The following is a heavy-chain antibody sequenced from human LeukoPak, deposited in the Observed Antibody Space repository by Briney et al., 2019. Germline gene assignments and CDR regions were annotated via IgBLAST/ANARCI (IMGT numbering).Heavy chain of an antibody. J-gene: IGHJ4*02. CDR2: IRWLSGTI. Sequence: PGRSLRLFCAASGFTFDEYAMHWVRHAPGKGLEWVSGIRWLSGTIGYPDAAKARFPISRDNAKNSLYLKMNSLRPEDTALYYCAKNINKGSSGYVYGSGYFDYWGQGTLVTVSS. CDR3: AKNINKGSSGYVYGSGYFDY. D-gene: IGHD3-22*01. V-gene: IGHV3-9*01. CDR1: GFTFDEYA.